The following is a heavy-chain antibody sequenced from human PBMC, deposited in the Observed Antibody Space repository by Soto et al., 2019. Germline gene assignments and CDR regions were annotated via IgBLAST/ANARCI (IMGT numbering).Heavy chain of an antibody. CDR3: ASDPPGFHSAFDF. J-gene: IGHJ4*02. CDR1: GDSVANNGAA. Sequence: SQTLSLTCAISGDSVANNGAAWNWIRQSPSRGLEWLGRTYYRSKWYNDYAVSMKSRIIINPDTSKNQFSLHLNSVTPEDTAVYYCASDPPGFHSAFDFWGQGYMVTVSS. CDR2: TYYRSKWYN. D-gene: IGHD4-4*01. V-gene: IGHV6-1*01.